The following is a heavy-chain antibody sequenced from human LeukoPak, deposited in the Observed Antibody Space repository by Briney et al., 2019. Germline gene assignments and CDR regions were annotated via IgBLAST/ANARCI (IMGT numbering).Heavy chain of an antibody. CDR2: ISWDSGST. D-gene: IGHD2/OR15-2a*01. CDR3: AKDIFPRARYYYGMDV. CDR1: GFTFSSYA. J-gene: IGHJ6*02. Sequence: GGSLRLSCAASGFTFSSYAMHWVRQAPGKGLEWVSLISWDSGSTYYADSVKGRFTISRDNSKNSLYLQMNSLRTEDTALYYCAKDIFPRARYYYGMDVWGQGTTVPVSS. V-gene: IGHV3-43*01.